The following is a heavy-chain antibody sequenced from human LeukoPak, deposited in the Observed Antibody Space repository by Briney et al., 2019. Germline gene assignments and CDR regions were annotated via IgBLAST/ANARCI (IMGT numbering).Heavy chain of an antibody. CDR3: ARDWGASGWYNWFDP. CDR2: IAHDGVNK. D-gene: IGHD6-19*01. CDR1: GFTLSSYG. Sequence: PGGSLRLSCATSGFTLSSYGMHWVRQAPGKGLDWVAIIAHDGVNKYYTDSVKGRFTISRDNSGNTLFLQMNSLRPEDTAVYYCARDWGASGWYNWFDPWGQGTLVTASS. V-gene: IGHV3-30*03. J-gene: IGHJ5*02.